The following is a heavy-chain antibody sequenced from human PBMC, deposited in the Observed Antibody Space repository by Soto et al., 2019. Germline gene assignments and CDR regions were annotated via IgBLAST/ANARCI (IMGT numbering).Heavy chain of an antibody. J-gene: IGHJ6*02. CDR1: GDSINSYY. CDR3: AGVSMVRGITYYYYYYGMDV. D-gene: IGHD3-10*01. V-gene: IGHV4-59*01. Sequence: PSETLSLTCTVSGDSINSYYWSWIRQTPGKGLEWIGYIYYTGSTSYNPSLKSRVTISVDTSKNQFSLKLSSVTAADTAVYYCAGVSMVRGITYYYYYYGMDVWGRGTTVTVSS. CDR2: IYYTGST.